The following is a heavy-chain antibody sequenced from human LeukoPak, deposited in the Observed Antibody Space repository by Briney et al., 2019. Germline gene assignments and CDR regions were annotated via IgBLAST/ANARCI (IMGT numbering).Heavy chain of an antibody. CDR2: ITPIFGTA. V-gene: IGHV1-69*13. CDR3: ARGWLAETTVVTPYNY. Sequence: ASVTLSRTASGCTFRSNAISWERQAPGQGLEWMGGITPIFGTANYAQKFQGRVTITAVESMSTAYMELSSLRSEDTAVYYCARGWLAETTVVTPYNYWGQGTLVTVSS. J-gene: IGHJ4*02. CDR1: GCTFRSNA. D-gene: IGHD4-23*01.